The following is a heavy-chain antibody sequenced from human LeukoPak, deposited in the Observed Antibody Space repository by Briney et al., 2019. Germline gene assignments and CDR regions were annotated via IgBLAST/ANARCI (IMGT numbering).Heavy chain of an antibody. CDR2: IFYSGSN. CDR3: AGGWGYFDL. J-gene: IGHJ2*01. Sequence: SETLSLTCTVSGGSISSYYWSWIRQPPGKGLEWIGYIFYSGSNNYNPSLKSRVTISVDTSKNQSSLKLSSVTAADAAVYYCAGGWGYFDLWGRGTLVTVSS. D-gene: IGHD6-13*01. V-gene: IGHV4-59*01. CDR1: GGSISSYY.